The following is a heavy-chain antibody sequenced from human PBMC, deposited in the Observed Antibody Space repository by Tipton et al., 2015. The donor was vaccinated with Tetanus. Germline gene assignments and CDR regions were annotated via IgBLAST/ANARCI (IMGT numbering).Heavy chain of an antibody. CDR1: GFTFSNYA. CDR2: SYSGGSYA. J-gene: IGHJ4*02. Sequence: SLRLSCATSGFTFSNYAMSWVRQAPGKGLEWISVSYSGGSYAYYADSVKGRFTISRDNSKNMLYLQMNSLRAEDTAVYYCARSRPGIYFDYWGQGALVTVSS. V-gene: IGHV3-23*03. CDR3: ARSRPGIYFDY.